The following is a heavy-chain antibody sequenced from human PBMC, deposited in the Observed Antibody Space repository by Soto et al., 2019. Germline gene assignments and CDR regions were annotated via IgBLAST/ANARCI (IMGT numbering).Heavy chain of an antibody. D-gene: IGHD3-10*01. Sequence: TLSLTCTVSGGSISSSSYYWCWIRQTPGKGLEWIGSIYYSGSTYYNPSLKSRVTISVDTSKNQFSLKLSSVTAADTAVYYCARHLGGNYYYYYMDVWGKGTTVTVSS. CDR1: GGSISSSSYY. V-gene: IGHV4-39*01. J-gene: IGHJ6*03. CDR2: IYYSGST. CDR3: ARHLGGNYYYYYMDV.